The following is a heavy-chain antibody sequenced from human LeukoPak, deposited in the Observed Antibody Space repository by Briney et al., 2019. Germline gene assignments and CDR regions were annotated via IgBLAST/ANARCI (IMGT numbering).Heavy chain of an antibody. CDR1: GYTFTNNY. J-gene: IGHJ4*02. V-gene: IGHV1-46*01. CDR3: ARDQKGFYY. CDR2: IYPRDGST. Sequence: ASVKVSCKASGYTFTNNYLHWVRQAPGQGLEWMGMIYPRDGSTSYAQNFQGRVTVTRDTSTTTVHMELRGLRSEDTAVYYCARDQKGFYYWGQGTVVTVSS.